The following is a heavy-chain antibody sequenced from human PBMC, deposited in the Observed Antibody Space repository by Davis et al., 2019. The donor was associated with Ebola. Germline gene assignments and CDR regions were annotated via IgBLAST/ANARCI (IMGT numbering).Heavy chain of an antibody. D-gene: IGHD3-10*01. V-gene: IGHV4-59*06. J-gene: IGHJ4*02. CDR1: GGSISSYY. CDR3: AGAPNYYYFDY. CDR2: IYYSGST. Sequence: PSETLSLTCTVSGGSISSYYWSWIRQPPGKGLEWIGYIYYSGSTYYNPSLKSRLTISVDTSKDQFSLKLSSVTAADTAVYFCAGAPNYYYFDYWGQGTLVTVSS.